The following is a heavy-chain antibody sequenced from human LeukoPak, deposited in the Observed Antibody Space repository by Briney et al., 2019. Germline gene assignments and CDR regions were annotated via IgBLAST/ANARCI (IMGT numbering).Heavy chain of an antibody. CDR3: ARDRREQLATGRYYYYMDV. Sequence: ASVKVSCKASGYTFTGYYMHWVRQAPGQGLEWMGWINPNSGGTNYAQKFQGRVTMTRDTSISTAYMELSRLRSDDTAVYYCARDRREQLATGRYYYYMDVWGKGTTVTVSS. V-gene: IGHV1-2*02. J-gene: IGHJ6*03. D-gene: IGHD6-13*01. CDR2: INPNSGGT. CDR1: GYTFTGYY.